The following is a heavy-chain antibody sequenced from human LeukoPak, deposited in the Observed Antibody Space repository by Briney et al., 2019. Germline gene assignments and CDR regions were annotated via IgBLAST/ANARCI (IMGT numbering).Heavy chain of an antibody. D-gene: IGHD1-26*01. CDR2: INGDTT. V-gene: IGHV3-23*01. CDR3: AKDHYGGSYFDY. Sequence: GGSLRLSCAAAGFTLNNDAMSWVRQAPGKGLEWVSAINGDTTHYAGSVKGRFTISRDNSKNTLYLQMNSLRAEDTAVYYCAKDHYGGSYFDYWGQGTLVTVSS. J-gene: IGHJ4*02. CDR1: GFTLNNDA.